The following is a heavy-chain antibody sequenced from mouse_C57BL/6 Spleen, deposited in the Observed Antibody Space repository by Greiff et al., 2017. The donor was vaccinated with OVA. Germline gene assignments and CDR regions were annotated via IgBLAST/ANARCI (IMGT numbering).Heavy chain of an antibody. D-gene: IGHD2-5*01. Sequence: EVQRVESGGGLVQPGGSLSLSCAASGFTFTDYYMSWVRQPPGKALEWLGFIRNKANGYTTEYSASVKGRFTISRDNSQSILYLQMNALRAEDSATYYCARGDYSNLFDYWGQGTTLTVSS. V-gene: IGHV7-3*01. CDR3: ARGDYSNLFDY. J-gene: IGHJ2*01. CDR2: IRNKANGYTT. CDR1: GFTFTDYY.